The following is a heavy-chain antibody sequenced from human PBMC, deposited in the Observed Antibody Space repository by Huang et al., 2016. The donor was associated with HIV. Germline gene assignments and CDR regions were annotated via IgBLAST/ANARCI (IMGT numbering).Heavy chain of an antibody. Sequence: QVQLVQSGAAVKKPGASVKVSCKASGYTFSSFGISWVRQAPGQGLEWVEWNSVYNGNTKFAQKFQGRLTMTTDTSTSTAYMELRSLRSDDTAVYYCARGGGIQLWLLGYYYMDVWGNGTTVTVSS. CDR1: GYTFSSFG. CDR3: ARGGGIQLWLLGYYYMDV. D-gene: IGHD5-18*01. J-gene: IGHJ6*03. CDR2: NSVYNGNT. V-gene: IGHV1-18*01.